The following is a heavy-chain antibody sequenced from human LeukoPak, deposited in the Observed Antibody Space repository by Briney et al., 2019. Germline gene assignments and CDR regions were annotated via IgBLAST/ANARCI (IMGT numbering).Heavy chain of an antibody. CDR1: GYTFTSYA. CDR3: ARDPYGSDAFDI. V-gene: IGHV1-3*03. Sequence: ASVKVSCKASGYTFTSYAMHWVGQAPGQRLEWMGWINAGNGNTKYSQEFQGRVTITRDTSASTAYMELSSLRSEDMAVYYCARDPYGSDAFDIWGQGTMVTVSS. D-gene: IGHD3-10*01. CDR2: INAGNGNT. J-gene: IGHJ3*02.